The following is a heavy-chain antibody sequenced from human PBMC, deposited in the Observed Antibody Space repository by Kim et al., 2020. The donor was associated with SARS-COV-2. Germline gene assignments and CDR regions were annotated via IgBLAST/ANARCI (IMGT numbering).Heavy chain of an antibody. J-gene: IGHJ4*02. D-gene: IGHD5-18*01. CDR2: ISGDGGST. V-gene: IGHV3-43*02. CDR3: AKGGGGYSYGAVLALDY. Sequence: GGSLRLSCAASGFTFDDYAMHWVRQAPGKGLEWVSLISGDGGSTYYADSVKGRFTISRDNSKNSLYLQMNSLRTEDTALYYCAKGGGGYSYGAVLALDYWGQGTLVTVSS. CDR1: GFTFDDYA.